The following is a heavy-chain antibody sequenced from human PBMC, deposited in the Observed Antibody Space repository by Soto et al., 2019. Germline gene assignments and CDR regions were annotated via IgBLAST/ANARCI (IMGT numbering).Heavy chain of an antibody. CDR2: IIPILGIA. V-gene: IGHV1-69*02. D-gene: IGHD3-22*01. CDR1: GGTFSSYT. Sequence: QVQLVQSGAEVKKPGSSVKVSCKASGGTFSSYTISWVRQAPGQGLEWMGRIIPILGIANYAQKFQGRVTITADKSTSTAYVELSSLRSEDTAVYYCASYDSSGYYYSDYWGQGTLVTVSS. CDR3: ASYDSSGYYYSDY. J-gene: IGHJ4*02.